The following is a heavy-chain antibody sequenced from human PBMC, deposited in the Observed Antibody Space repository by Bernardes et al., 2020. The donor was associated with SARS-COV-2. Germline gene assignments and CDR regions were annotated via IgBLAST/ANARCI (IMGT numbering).Heavy chain of an antibody. D-gene: IGHD6-19*01. CDR2: IYSGGST. J-gene: IGHJ6*02. Sequence: GGSLRLSCAASGFTVSSNYMSWVRHAPGKGLEWVSVIYSGGSTYYADSVKGRFTISRDNSKNTLYLQMNSLRAEDTAVYYCARGPPPIAVAGYYYYYGMDVWGQGTTVTVSS. CDR3: ARGPPPIAVAGYYYYYGMDV. CDR1: GFTVSSNY. V-gene: IGHV3-66*01.